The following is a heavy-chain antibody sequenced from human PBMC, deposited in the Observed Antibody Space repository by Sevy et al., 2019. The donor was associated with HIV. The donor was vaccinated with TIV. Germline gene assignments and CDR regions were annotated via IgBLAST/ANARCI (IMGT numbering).Heavy chain of an antibody. J-gene: IGHJ6*03. CDR2: ISGSGGST. Sequence: GGSLRLSCAASGFTFSSYAMSWVRQAPGKGLEWVSAISGSGGSTYYADSVKGRFTISRDSSKNTLYLQMNSLRAEDTAVYYCAKGMVDYYYMDVWGKGTTVTVSS. CDR1: GFTFSSYA. V-gene: IGHV3-23*01. CDR3: AKGMVDYYYMDV. D-gene: IGHD2-8*01.